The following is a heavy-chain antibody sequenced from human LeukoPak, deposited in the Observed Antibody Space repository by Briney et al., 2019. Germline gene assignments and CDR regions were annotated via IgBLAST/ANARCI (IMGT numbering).Heavy chain of an antibody. CDR1: GGSISSYY. D-gene: IGHD5-24*01. V-gene: IGHV4-34*01. CDR3: ARRGVGDGYNFNFDY. Sequence: PSETLSLTCTVSGGSISSYYWSWIRQPPGKGLEWIGEINHSGSTNYNPSLKSRVTISVDTSKNQFSLKLSSVTAADTAVYYCARRGVGDGYNFNFDYRGQGTLVTVSS. CDR2: INHSGST. J-gene: IGHJ4*02.